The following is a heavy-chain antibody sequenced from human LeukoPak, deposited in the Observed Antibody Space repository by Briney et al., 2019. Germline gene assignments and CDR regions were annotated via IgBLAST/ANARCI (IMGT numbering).Heavy chain of an antibody. D-gene: IGHD4-23*01. CDR3: ARDFDDYGGLYYFDY. CDR1: GFTFSNVW. Sequence: RSGGSLRLSCAASGFTFSNVWMSWVRQAPGKGLEWVSVIYSGGSTYYADSVKGRFTISRDNSKNTLYLQMNSLRAEDTAVYYCARDFDDYGGLYYFDYWGQGTLVTVSS. J-gene: IGHJ4*02. CDR2: IYSGGST. V-gene: IGHV3-66*02.